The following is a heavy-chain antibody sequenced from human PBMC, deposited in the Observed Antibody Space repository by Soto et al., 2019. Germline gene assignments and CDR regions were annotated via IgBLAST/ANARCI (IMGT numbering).Heavy chain of an antibody. CDR1: GGSISSYY. CDR2: IYYSGST. Sequence: SETLSLTCTVSGGSISSYYWSWIRQPPGKGLEWIGYIYYSGSTNYNPSLKSRVTISVDTSKNQFSLKLSSVTAADTAVYYCARALDVENWFDPWGQGTLVTVSS. CDR3: ARALDVENWFDP. J-gene: IGHJ5*02. D-gene: IGHD3-10*02. V-gene: IGHV4-59*01.